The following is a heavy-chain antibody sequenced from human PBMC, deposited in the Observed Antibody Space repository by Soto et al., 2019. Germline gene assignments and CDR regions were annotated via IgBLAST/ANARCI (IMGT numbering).Heavy chain of an antibody. CDR1: GGSISSGGYS. D-gene: IGHD2-8*02. V-gene: IGHV4-30-2*01. Sequence: LSLTCAVSGGSISSGGYSWSWIRQPPGKGLEWIGYIYHSGSTYYNPSLKSRVTISVDTSKNQFSLKLTSVTAADTAVYYCARVKITGLFDYWGQG. J-gene: IGHJ4*02. CDR2: IYHSGST. CDR3: ARVKITGLFDY.